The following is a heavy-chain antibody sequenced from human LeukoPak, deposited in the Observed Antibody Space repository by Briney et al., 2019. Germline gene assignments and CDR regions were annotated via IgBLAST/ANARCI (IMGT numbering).Heavy chain of an antibody. CDR1: GFTVSSNY. J-gene: IGHJ4*02. CDR2: IYSGGST. V-gene: IGHV3-53*01. CDR3: ARLRAYGDYLGY. Sequence: HSGGSLRLSGAGSGFTVSSNYMSWVRQAPGKGLEGVSVIYSGGSTYYADSVRGGFIICSDNSKNVFYLQIDSLRAEDTAVYYCARLRAYGDYLGYWGQGTLVTVSS. D-gene: IGHD4-17*01.